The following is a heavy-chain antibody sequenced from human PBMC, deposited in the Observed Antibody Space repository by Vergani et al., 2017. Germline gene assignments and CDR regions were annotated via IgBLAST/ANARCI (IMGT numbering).Heavy chain of an antibody. CDR2: ISSSSSYI. V-gene: IGHV3-21*01. J-gene: IGHJ3*02. CDR1: GFTFSSYS. D-gene: IGHD6-19*01. Sequence: EVQLVESGGGLVKPGGSLRLSCAASGFTFSSYSMNWVRQAPGKGLEWVSSISSSSSYIYYADSVKGRFTISRDNAKNSLYLQMNSLRAEDTAGYYCAREDSSGSDAFDIWGQGTMVTVSS. CDR3: AREDSSGSDAFDI.